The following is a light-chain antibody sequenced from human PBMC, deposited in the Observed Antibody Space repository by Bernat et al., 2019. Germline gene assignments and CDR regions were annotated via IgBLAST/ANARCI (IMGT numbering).Light chain of an antibody. V-gene: IGLV3-1*01. CDR3: HAWDSSTGV. Sequence: SYELTQPPSVSVSPGQTASITCSGDKLGSKYTCWYQQKPAQSPVVVIYQDDKRPSGIPERFSGSHSGNTATLTISGAQAMDEAEYYCHAWDSSTGVFGGGTKLSVL. CDR2: QDD. J-gene: IGLJ3*02. CDR1: KLGSKY.